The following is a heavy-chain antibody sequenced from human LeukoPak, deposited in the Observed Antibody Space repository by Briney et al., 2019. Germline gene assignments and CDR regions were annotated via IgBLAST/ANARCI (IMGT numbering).Heavy chain of an antibody. V-gene: IGHV4-34*01. CDR2: INHSGST. D-gene: IGHD2-8*01. J-gene: IGHJ4*02. CDR3: ARGRTIIVPRGGRFDY. Sequence: SETLSLTCAVYGGSFSGYYWSWIRQPPGKGLEWIGEINHSGSTNYNPSLKSRVTISVDTSKNQFSLKLSSVTAADTAVYYCARGRTIIVPRGGRFDYWGQGTLVTVSS. CDR1: GGSFSGYY.